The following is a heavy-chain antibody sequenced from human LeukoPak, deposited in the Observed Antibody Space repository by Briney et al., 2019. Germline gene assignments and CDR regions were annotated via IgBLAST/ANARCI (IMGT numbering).Heavy chain of an antibody. CDR1: GFTFSSYW. CDR3: ASLGHYYDSSGYSDAFDI. V-gene: IGHV3-7*01. D-gene: IGHD3-22*01. J-gene: IGHJ3*02. Sequence: GGSLRLSCAASGFTFSSYWMSWVRQAPGKGLEWVANIKQDGSEEYYVDSVKGRFTISRDNAKNSLYLQMNSLRAEDTAVYYCASLGHYYDSSGYSDAFDIWGQGTMVTVSS. CDR2: IKQDGSEE.